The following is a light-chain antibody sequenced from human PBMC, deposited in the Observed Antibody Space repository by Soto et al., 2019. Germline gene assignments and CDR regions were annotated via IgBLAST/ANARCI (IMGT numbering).Light chain of an antibody. CDR1: QTISSW. CDR3: QHYNSYSEA. CDR2: KAS. J-gene: IGKJ1*01. Sequence: DLQMTQSPSTLSGSVGDRVTITCRASQTISSWLAWYQQKPGKAPKLLIYKASTLKSGVPSRFSGSGSGTEFTLAISSLQPDDFAPYYCQHYNSYSEAFGQGTKVELK. V-gene: IGKV1-5*03.